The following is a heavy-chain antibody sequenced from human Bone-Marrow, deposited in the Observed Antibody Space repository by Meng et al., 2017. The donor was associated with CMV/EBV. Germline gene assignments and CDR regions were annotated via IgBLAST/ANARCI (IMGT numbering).Heavy chain of an antibody. Sequence: SVKVSCKASGGTFSSYAISWVRQAPGQGLEWMGVIIPILGIANYAQKFQGRVTITTDESTSTAYMELSSLRSEDTAVYYCASSITMVRGVMRGMDVWGQGTTVTVSS. CDR2: IIPILGIA. J-gene: IGHJ6*02. D-gene: IGHD3-10*01. CDR1: GGTFSSYA. V-gene: IGHV1-69*10. CDR3: ASSITMVRGVMRGMDV.